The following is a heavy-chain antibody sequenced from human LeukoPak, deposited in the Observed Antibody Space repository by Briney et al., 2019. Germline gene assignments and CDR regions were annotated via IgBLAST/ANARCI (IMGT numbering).Heavy chain of an antibody. Sequence: ASVKVSCKASGYTFNRYGISWVRQAPGQGLEWMGWISAYNGNTKNAQNRQGRVTMTTDTSTTTAYMELRSLKSDDTAVYYCARGHSTSWPEYFQHWGQGTLVTVSS. J-gene: IGHJ1*01. V-gene: IGHV1-18*01. CDR3: ARGHSTSWPEYFQH. CDR1: GYTFNRYG. CDR2: ISAYNGNT. D-gene: IGHD6-13*01.